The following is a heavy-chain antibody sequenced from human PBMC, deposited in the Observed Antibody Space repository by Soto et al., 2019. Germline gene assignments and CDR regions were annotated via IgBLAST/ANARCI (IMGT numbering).Heavy chain of an antibody. J-gene: IGHJ3*02. CDR3: ARGYYYDSSGALGGCAFDI. CDR1: GGSISSGGYY. V-gene: IGHV4-31*03. Sequence: QVQLQESGPGLVKPSQTLSLTCTVSGGSISSGGYYWSWIRQHPGKGLEWIGYIYYSGSTYYNPSLKSRVTISVDTSKNQFSLKLSSVTAADTAVYYCARGYYYDSSGALGGCAFDIWGQGTMVTVSS. D-gene: IGHD3-22*01. CDR2: IYYSGST.